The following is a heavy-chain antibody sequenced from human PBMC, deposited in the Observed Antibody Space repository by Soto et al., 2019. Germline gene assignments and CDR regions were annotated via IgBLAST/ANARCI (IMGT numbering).Heavy chain of an antibody. J-gene: IGHJ4*02. CDR2: IYSGGST. Sequence: GGSLRLSCAASGFTFSSYWMSWVRQAPGKGLEWVSVIYSGGSTYYADSVKGRFTISRDDSKNTLFLQMKSLRAEDTAVYYCASAKLLLPWLFDYWGQGTLVTVSS. CDR1: GFTFSSYW. D-gene: IGHD2-15*01. V-gene: IGHV3-66*01. CDR3: ASAKLLLPWLFDY.